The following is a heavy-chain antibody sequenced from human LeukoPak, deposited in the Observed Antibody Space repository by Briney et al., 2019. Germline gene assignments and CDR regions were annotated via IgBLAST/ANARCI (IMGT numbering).Heavy chain of an antibody. V-gene: IGHV4-59*06. D-gene: IGHD3-16*02. CDR1: GGSISSYY. Sequence: SETLSLTCTVSGGSISSYYWSWIRQHPGKGLKWIGYIYYSGSTYYNPSLKSRVTISVDTSKNQFSLKLSSVTAADTAVYYCARAGSYDYVWGSYRYYFDYWGQGTLVTVSS. CDR2: IYYSGST. J-gene: IGHJ4*02. CDR3: ARAGSYDYVWGSYRYYFDY.